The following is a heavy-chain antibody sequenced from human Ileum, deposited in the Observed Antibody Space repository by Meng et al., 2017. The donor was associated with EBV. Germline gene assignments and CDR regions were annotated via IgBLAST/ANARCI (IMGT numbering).Heavy chain of an antibody. CDR1: GGEFGDSW. Sequence: EVGLLVSWASLRKPAWILWRSCGGSGGEFGDSWWTWDRQGTGRGLEGVIRVKDKTFGKETDYAAAVKGSLTISRDDAKNTLYLQMDSVKTEDTAVYYCTTELVAVAPGWGQGTLVTVSS. J-gene: IGHJ4*02. CDR3: TTELVAVAPG. V-gene: IGHV3-15*01. CDR2: VKDKTFGKET. D-gene: IGHD6-19*01.